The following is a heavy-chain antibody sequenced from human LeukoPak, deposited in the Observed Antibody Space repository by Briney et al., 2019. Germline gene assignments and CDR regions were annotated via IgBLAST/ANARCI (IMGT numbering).Heavy chain of an antibody. Sequence: SGTLSLTCGVSGGSITNTNYWTWVRQPPGKGREWSGEVNLQGSTNYNPSLMGRVAISVGTSENHISLQLTSVTAADTAVYYCAREGGPYRPLDYSGQGTLVTVSS. J-gene: IGHJ4*02. CDR2: VNLQGST. CDR1: GGSITNTNY. CDR3: AREGGPYRPLDY. V-gene: IGHV4-4*02.